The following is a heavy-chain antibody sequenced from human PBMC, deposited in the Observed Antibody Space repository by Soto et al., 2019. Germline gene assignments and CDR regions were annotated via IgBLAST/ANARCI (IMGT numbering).Heavy chain of an antibody. V-gene: IGHV1-2*02. J-gene: IGHJ4*02. CDR1: GYTFTGYY. D-gene: IGHD6-19*01. Sequence: ASVKVSCKASGYTFTGYYMHWVRQAPGQGFEWMGRISPKSGGTNYAQKFQGRVTMAWDTSLNTAYMELSSLISEDTAVYYCARPPGYISDWYYFDLWGQGTLVTVSS. CDR2: ISPKSGGT. CDR3: ARPPGYISDWYYFDL.